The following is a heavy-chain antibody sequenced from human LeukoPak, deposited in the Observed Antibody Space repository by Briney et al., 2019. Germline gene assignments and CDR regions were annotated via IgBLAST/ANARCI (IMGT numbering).Heavy chain of an antibody. V-gene: IGHV3-7*03. J-gene: IGHJ3*01. CDR3: ARDFPGIGRGTFDF. D-gene: IGHD3-10*01. CDR2: INQDGSDM. CDR1: GFIFNTFW. Sequence: GGSLRLSCAASGFIFNTFWMNWVRLTPGKGLEWVAKINQDGSDMYYVDSVKGRFFVSRDNARDLVYLQMNSLRVDDTAVYYCARDFPGIGRGTFDFWGQGTIIIVSS.